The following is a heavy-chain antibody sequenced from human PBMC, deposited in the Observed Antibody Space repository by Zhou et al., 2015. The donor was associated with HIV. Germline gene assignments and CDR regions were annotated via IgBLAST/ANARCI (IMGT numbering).Heavy chain of an antibody. CDR2: LTRRGDST. J-gene: IGHJ6*02. V-gene: IGHV3-23*01. Sequence: EVQLLESGGDLVQPGGSLRLSCTTSGFTFSAYAMSWVRQAPGKAPEWVSTLTRRGDSTYYAASVRGRFTVSRDNSKNTLYLQMNSLRAGDTAVYYCARLGAGQSSSPERGMDVWGQGTTVTVSS. CDR1: GFTFSAYA. CDR3: ARLGAGQSSSPERGMDV. D-gene: IGHD6-6*01.